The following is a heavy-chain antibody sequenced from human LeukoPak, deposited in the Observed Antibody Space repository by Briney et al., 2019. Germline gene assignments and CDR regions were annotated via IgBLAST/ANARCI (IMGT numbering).Heavy chain of an antibody. V-gene: IGHV7-4-1*02. D-gene: IGHD6-19*01. CDR1: GYSFTSYA. CDR2: INTNTGNP. J-gene: IGHJ4*02. CDR3: ARVAEYSSGWYDPFDY. Sequence: GASVKVSCKASGYSFTSYAMNWVRQAPGQGLEWMGWINTNTGNPTYAQGFTGRCVFSLDTSVSTAYQQISSLKAEDTAVYSCARVAEYSSGWYDPFDYWGQGTLVTVSS.